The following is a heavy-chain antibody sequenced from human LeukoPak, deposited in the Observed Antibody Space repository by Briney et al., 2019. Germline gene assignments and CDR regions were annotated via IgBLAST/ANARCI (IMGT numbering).Heavy chain of an antibody. CDR1: GFTFSSYG. Sequence: GGSLRLSCAASGFTFSSYGMHWVRQAPGKGLEWVAVIWYDGSNKYYADSVKGRFTISRDNSKNTLYLQMNSLRAEDTAVYYCAKDRGAAAGTFDHWGQGTLVTVSS. D-gene: IGHD6-13*01. J-gene: IGHJ4*02. V-gene: IGHV3-33*06. CDR2: IWYDGSNK. CDR3: AKDRGAAAGTFDH.